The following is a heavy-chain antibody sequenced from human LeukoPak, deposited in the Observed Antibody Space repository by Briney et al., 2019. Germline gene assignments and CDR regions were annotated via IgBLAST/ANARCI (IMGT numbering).Heavy chain of an antibody. D-gene: IGHD2-2*01. V-gene: IGHV1-18*01. CDR2: ISGYTGNT. Sequence: GASVKVSCKASGYPFTNFGISWVRQAPGQGLEWMGWISGYTGNTKYAQRFQGRVTMTTDTSTSTAYMELRSLRSDDTAVFYCARDFWVRHSAPAPKDLWGQGTLVTVSS. CDR3: ARDFWVRHSAPAPKDL. J-gene: IGHJ5*02. CDR1: GYPFTNFG.